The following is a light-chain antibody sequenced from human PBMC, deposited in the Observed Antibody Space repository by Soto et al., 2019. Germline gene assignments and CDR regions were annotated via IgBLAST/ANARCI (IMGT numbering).Light chain of an antibody. Sequence: DSQMPQSRASLSGTVGGRFTITCQASHDIRKYLNWYQQKPGKAPKLLIYDASNLETGVPSRVTGSGARTHFTCTTSSLKPEDSATSDRRQYENFPVTYGPGTRLEIK. V-gene: IGKV1-33*01. J-gene: IGKJ5*01. CDR2: DAS. CDR3: RQYENFPVT. CDR1: HDIRKY.